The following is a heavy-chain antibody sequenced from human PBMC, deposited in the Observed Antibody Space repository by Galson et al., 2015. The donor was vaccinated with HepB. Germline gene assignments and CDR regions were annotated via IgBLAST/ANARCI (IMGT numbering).Heavy chain of an antibody. CDR1: GFPFSSYG. CDR2: IPYDGSNI. J-gene: IGHJ4*02. Sequence: SLRLSCAASGFPFSSYGMHWVRQAPGKGLEWVAMIPYDGSNIYYGDSVKGRFTISRDNSKNTLYLQMSSLRPEDTAVYYCAKKRAGSTWSPCDYWGQGTLVTVSS. CDR3: AKKRAGSTWSPCDY. V-gene: IGHV3-30*18. D-gene: IGHD2/OR15-2a*01.